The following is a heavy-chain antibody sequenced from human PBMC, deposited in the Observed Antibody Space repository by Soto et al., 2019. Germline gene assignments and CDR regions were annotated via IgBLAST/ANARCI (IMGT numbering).Heavy chain of an antibody. D-gene: IGHD3-22*01. J-gene: IGHJ3*02. CDR1: GYTFTSYY. V-gene: IGHV1-46*01. Sequence: QVQLVQSGAEVKKPGASVKVSCKASGYTFTSYYMHWVRQAPGQGLEWMGIINPSGGSTSYAQKFQGRVTMTRDTSTSTVYMELSSLRSEDTAVYYCLINYYDSSGYLPNAFDIWGQGTMVTVSS. CDR2: INPSGGST. CDR3: LINYYDSSGYLPNAFDI.